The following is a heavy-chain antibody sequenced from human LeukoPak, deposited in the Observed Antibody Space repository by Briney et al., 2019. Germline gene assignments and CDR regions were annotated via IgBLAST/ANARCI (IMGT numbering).Heavy chain of an antibody. D-gene: IGHD1-26*01. V-gene: IGHV1-18*01. CDR2: ISAYNGNT. Sequence: ASVKVSCKASGYTFTSYGISWVRQAPGQGLEWMGWISAYNGNTNYAQKLQGRVTMTTDTSTNTAYMELRSLRSDDTAVYYCARELGTRGVGANLGYWGQGTLVTVSS. J-gene: IGHJ4*02. CDR1: GYTFTSYG. CDR3: ARELGTRGVGANLGY.